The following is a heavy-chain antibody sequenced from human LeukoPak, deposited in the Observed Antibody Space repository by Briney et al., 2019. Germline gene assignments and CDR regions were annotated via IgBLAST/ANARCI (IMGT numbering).Heavy chain of an antibody. CDR3: ARDFAYSSGSYPYFDY. CDR1: GYTFTSYG. Sequence: ASVKVSCKASGYTFTSYGISWVRQAPGQGLEWMGWISAYNGNTNYAQKLQGRVTMTRDTSTSTVYMELSSLRSEDTAVYYCARDFAYSSGSYPYFDYWGQGTLVTVSS. CDR2: ISAYNGNT. J-gene: IGHJ4*02. V-gene: IGHV1-18*01. D-gene: IGHD1-26*01.